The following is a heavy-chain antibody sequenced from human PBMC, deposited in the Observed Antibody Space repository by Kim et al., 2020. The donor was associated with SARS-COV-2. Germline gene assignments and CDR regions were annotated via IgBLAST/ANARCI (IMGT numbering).Heavy chain of an antibody. CDR2: IKQDGSEK. D-gene: IGHD2-15*01. V-gene: IGHV3-7*01. CDR1: GFTFSSYW. J-gene: IGHJ4*02. CDR3: ARDFGFYCSGGSCRFDY. Sequence: GGSLRLSCAASGFTFSSYWMSWVRQAPGKGLEWVANIKQDGSEKYYVDSVKGRFTISRDNAKNSLYLQMNSLRAEDTAVYYCARDFGFYCSGGSCRFDYWGQGTLVTVSS.